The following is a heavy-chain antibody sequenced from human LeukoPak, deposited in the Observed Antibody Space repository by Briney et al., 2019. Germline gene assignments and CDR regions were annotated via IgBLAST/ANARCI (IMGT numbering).Heavy chain of an antibody. V-gene: IGHV4-39*01. J-gene: IGHJ5*02. D-gene: IGHD2-2*03. CDR2: RYRSWST. CDR1: GDSISRSIY. Sequence: SETVSLTCTVSGDSISRSIYWGWIRQSPGKGLELIGKRYRSWSTHYRPHPKSQVPMPPYTSRHQVSVRLTPVTAGDRAVYYCACPLGYCSVTSCHAPFDPWGQGILVTVSS. CDR3: ACPLGYCSVTSCHAPFDP.